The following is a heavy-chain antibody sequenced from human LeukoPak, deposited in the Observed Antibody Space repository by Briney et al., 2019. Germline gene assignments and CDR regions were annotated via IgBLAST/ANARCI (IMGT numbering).Heavy chain of an antibody. D-gene: IGHD3-3*01. Sequence: GGSLRLSCAASGFTFSSYAMSWVRQAPGKGLEWVSAISGSGGSTYYADSVKGRFTISRDNSKNTLYLQMNSLRAEDTAVYYCAKEEWAPYDFWSGYIFDYWGQGTLVTVSS. CDR3: AKEEWAPYDFWSGYIFDY. J-gene: IGHJ4*02. V-gene: IGHV3-23*01. CDR1: GFTFSSYA. CDR2: ISGSGGST.